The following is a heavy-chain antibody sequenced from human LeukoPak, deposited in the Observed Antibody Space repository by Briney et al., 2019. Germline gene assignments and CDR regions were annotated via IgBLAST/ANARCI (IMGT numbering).Heavy chain of an antibody. CDR1: GGSISGGSYY. J-gene: IGHJ4*02. D-gene: IGHD3-10*01. CDR2: IYTSGST. CDR3: ARAIWFGEGHDY. V-gene: IGHV4-61*02. Sequence: SQTLSLTCTVSGGSISGGSYYWSWIRQPAGRGLEWIGRIYTSGSTNYNPSLKSRVTISVSTSKNQFSLQLTSVTAADTAVYYCARAIWFGEGHDYWGQGTLVTVSS.